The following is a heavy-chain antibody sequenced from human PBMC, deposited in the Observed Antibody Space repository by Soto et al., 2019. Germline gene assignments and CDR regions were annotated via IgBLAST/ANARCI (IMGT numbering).Heavy chain of an antibody. J-gene: IGHJ6*02. D-gene: IGHD5-12*01. Sequence: QVKLVQSGAEVKKPGASVKVSCKASGYTFTSYYMHWVRQAPGQGLEWMGIINPSGGSTSYAQKFQGRVTMTRDTSTSTVYVELSSLTSEDTAVYFCARESVYIVSTTRVSGGMDVWGQGTKVTVSS. CDR2: INPSGGST. CDR3: ARESVYIVSTTRVSGGMDV. CDR1: GYTFTSYY. V-gene: IGHV1-46*01.